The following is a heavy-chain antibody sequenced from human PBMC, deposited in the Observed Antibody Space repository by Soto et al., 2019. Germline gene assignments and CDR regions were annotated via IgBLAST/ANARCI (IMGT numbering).Heavy chain of an antibody. Sequence: GGSLRLSCAASGFTFSSYAMSWVRQAPGKGLEWVSTISGSGGNAYYADSVKGRFSISRDNSKNTLYLQMNSLRADDTAVYYCARDRRHLVVVPAALRRGYYFDYWGRGTLVTVSS. J-gene: IGHJ4*02. CDR2: ISGSGGNA. V-gene: IGHV3-23*01. CDR1: GFTFSSYA. D-gene: IGHD2-2*01. CDR3: ARDRRHLVVVPAALRRGYYFDY.